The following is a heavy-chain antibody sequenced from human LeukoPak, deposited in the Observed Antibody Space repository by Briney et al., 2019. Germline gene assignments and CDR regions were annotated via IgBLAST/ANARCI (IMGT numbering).Heavy chain of an antibody. V-gene: IGHV4-30-4*01. J-gene: IGHJ6*02. CDR1: GGSITSGDYY. CDR3: ARDGLEDDYGDYELSGMDV. Sequence: PSETLSLTCTVSGGSITSGDYYWSWIRQPPGKGLEWIGYIYYSGGTYYNPSLESRLTMSVDTSKNQFSLKLSSVTAADTAVYYCARDGLEDDYGDYELSGMDVWGQGTTVTVSS. D-gene: IGHD4-17*01. CDR2: IYYSGGT.